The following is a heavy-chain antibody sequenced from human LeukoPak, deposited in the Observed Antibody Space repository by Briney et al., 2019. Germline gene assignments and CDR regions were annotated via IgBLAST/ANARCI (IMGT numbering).Heavy chain of an antibody. Sequence: PSQTLSLTCTVSGGSISSGSYYWSWIRQPAGKGLEWIGRIYTSGSTNYNPSLKSRVTISVDTSKNQFSLKLSSVTAADTAVYYCARDQLGWNQLFGFHYYYYMDVWGKGTTVTISS. CDR3: ARDQLGWNQLFGFHYYYYMDV. J-gene: IGHJ6*03. D-gene: IGHD1-1*01. V-gene: IGHV4-61*02. CDR2: IYTSGST. CDR1: GGSISSGSYY.